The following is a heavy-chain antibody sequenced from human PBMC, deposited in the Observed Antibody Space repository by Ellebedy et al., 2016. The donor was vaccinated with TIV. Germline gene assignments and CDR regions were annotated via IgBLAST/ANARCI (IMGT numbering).Heavy chain of an antibody. Sequence: MPSETLSLTCSVSGGSVSSTRYYWAWIRQPPGKGLEYIGSVYYSGSPYYTPSLKSRVTLSADTSKNQFSLNLRTVPAADTAVYYCARTDPWQPIDDWGQGTLVTVSS. J-gene: IGHJ4*02. CDR2: VYYSGSP. V-gene: IGHV4-39*01. CDR3: ARTDPWQPIDD. D-gene: IGHD2-21*02. CDR1: GGSVSSTRYY.